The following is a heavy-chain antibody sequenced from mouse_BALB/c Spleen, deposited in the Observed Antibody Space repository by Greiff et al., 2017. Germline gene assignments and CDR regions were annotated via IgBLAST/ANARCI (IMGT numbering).Heavy chain of an antibody. CDR3: ARSATGKGYAMDY. D-gene: IGHD4-1*01. J-gene: IGHJ4*01. Sequence: EVMLVESGPGLVKPSQSLSLTCTVTGYSITSDYAWNWIRQFPGNKLEWMGYISYSGSTSYNPSLKSRISITRDTSKNQFFLQLNSVTTEDTATYYCARSATGKGYAMDYWGQGTSVTVSS. CDR1: GYSITSDYA. CDR2: ISYSGST. V-gene: IGHV3-2*02.